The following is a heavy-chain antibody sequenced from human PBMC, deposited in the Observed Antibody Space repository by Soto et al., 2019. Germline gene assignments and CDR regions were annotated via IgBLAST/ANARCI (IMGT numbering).Heavy chain of an antibody. Sequence: GGSLRLSCTASGFTFGDYAMSWFRQAPGKGLEWVGFIRSKAYGGTTEYAASVKGRFTISRDDSKSIAYLQMNSLKTEDTAVYYCTGDIVVVPAASSDPTMMWVVDVWGQGTTVTVSS. J-gene: IGHJ6*02. CDR1: GFTFGDYA. CDR3: TGDIVVVPAASSDPTMMWVVDV. V-gene: IGHV3-49*03. D-gene: IGHD2-2*01. CDR2: IRSKAYGGTT.